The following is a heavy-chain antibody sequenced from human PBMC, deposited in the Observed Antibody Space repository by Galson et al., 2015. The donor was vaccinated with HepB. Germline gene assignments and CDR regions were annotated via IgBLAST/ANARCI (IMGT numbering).Heavy chain of an antibody. V-gene: IGHV1-3*01. D-gene: IGHD6-13*01. CDR3: ARSGRFGIAAADHGLY. CDR2: INVGNGKT. CDR1: GYTFTMYA. J-gene: IGHJ4*02. Sequence: SGYTFTMYAMHWVRQAPGQRPEWMGWINVGNGKTKYSQKFQGRVTITRDTSASTAYMELGSLKSEDTAVYYCARSGRFGIAAADHGLYWGQGTLVTVSS.